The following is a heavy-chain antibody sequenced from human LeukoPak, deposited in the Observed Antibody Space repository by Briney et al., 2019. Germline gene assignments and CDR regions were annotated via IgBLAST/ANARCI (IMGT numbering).Heavy chain of an antibody. CDR2: INHSGST. CDR1: GGSFSGYY. V-gene: IGHV4-34*01. D-gene: IGHD6-19*01. Sequence: SETLSLTCAVYGGSFSGYYWSWIRQPPGKGLEWIGEINHSGSTNYNPSLKSRVTISVDTSKNQFSLKLSSVTAADTAVYYCARRNSGWYSLFGFYDYWGQGTLVTVSS. J-gene: IGHJ4*02. CDR3: ARRNSGWYSLFGFYDY.